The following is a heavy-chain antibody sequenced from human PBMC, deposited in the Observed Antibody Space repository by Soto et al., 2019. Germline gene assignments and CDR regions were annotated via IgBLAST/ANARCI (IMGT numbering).Heavy chain of an antibody. Sequence: EAQLVESGGGLVQPGGSLRLSRVASGFSFSSYSVSWVRQAPGKGLEWISYIDPTSSRIYYADSVKGRFAISRDNAENSLDLQVNSLRDEDTALYYCAGDRLTGDAREAFDVWGQGTMVTVSS. CDR3: AGDRLTGDAREAFDV. V-gene: IGHV3-48*02. D-gene: IGHD7-27*01. CDR2: IDPTSSRI. CDR1: GFSFSSYS. J-gene: IGHJ3*01.